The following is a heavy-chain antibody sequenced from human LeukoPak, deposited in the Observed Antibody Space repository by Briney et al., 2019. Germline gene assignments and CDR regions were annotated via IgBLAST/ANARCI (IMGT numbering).Heavy chain of an antibody. J-gene: IGHJ3*02. CDR3: ARVVIDAFDI. Sequence: GGSLRLSCAASGFTFSTYSMNWVRQAPGKGLEWVSYISSSSSYIYYADSVKGRFTISRDNAKNSLYLQMNSLRAEDTAVYYCARVVIDAFDIWGQGTMVTVSS. CDR1: GFTFSTYS. CDR2: ISSSSSYI. V-gene: IGHV3-21*01. D-gene: IGHD2-21*01.